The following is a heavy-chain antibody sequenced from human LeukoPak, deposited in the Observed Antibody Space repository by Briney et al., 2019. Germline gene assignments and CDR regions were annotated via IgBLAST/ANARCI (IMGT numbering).Heavy chain of an antibody. CDR2: INPNSGGT. CDR1: GYTFTGYY. CDR3: ARGMFKRYSSGWYYFDY. D-gene: IGHD6-19*01. V-gene: IGHV1-2*02. J-gene: IGHJ4*02. Sequence: ASVTVSCKASGYTFTGYYMHWVRQAPGQGLEWMGWINPNSGGTNYAQKFQGRVTMTRDTSIGTAYMELSRLRSDDTAVYYCARGMFKRYSSGWYYFDYWGQGTLVTVSS.